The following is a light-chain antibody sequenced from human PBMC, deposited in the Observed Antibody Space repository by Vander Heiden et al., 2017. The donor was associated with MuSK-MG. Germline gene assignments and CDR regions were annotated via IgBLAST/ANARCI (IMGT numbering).Light chain of an antibody. J-gene: IGKJ4*01. CDR3: QQSNSTLVFT. V-gene: IGKV1-39*01. Sequence: DIQMTQSPSSLSASVGDRVTITCRASQSISTYLNWYQQKTGQAPKLLISAASSLQSGVPSRFSGSGSGTDFTLTISGLQSEDFATYYCQQSNSTLVFTFGGGTKVEIK. CDR2: AAS. CDR1: QSISTY.